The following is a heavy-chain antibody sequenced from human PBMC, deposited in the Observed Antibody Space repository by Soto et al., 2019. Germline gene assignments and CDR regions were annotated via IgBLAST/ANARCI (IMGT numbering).Heavy chain of an antibody. V-gene: IGHV5-10-1*01. D-gene: IGHD3-9*01. CDR3: AVLRYFDWLLLDPSPY. Sequence: PGESLKISCKGSGYSFTSYWISWVRQMPGKGLEWMGRIDPSDSYTNYSPSFQGHVTISADKSISTAYLQWSSLKASDTAMYYCAVLRYFDWLLLDPSPYWGQGTRVTVSS. J-gene: IGHJ4*02. CDR1: GYSFTSYW. CDR2: IDPSDSYT.